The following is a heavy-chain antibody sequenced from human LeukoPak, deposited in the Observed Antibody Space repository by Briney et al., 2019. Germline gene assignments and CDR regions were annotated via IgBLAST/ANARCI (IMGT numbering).Heavy chain of an antibody. V-gene: IGHV5-51*01. D-gene: IGHD4-23*01. CDR2: IRPMNSDV. Sequence: GESLKISCKGSGYNFNTYCVAWVRQLPGKGLEWMGIIRPMNSDVRYSPSFQGQVTISADRSINTAYLQWSSLTASDTAMYYCASRPFETTVVPWDFYWGQGTQVTVPS. CDR1: GYNFNTYC. CDR3: ASRPFETTVVPWDFY. J-gene: IGHJ4*02.